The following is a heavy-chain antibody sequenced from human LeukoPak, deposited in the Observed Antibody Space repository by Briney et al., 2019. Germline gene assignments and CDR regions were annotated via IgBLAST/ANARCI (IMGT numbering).Heavy chain of an antibody. CDR1: GYTFTGYY. J-gene: IGHJ4*02. Sequence: ASVTLSCKASGYTFTGYYIHWVRQAPGQGLEWMGWINPNSGGTNYAQKFQGRVNMARDTSITTAYMELSRLRSDDTAMYYCARDWGTSAQATSFDYWGQGTLATVSS. CDR2: INPNSGGT. V-gene: IGHV1-2*02. CDR3: ARDWGTSAQATSFDY. D-gene: IGHD3-16*01.